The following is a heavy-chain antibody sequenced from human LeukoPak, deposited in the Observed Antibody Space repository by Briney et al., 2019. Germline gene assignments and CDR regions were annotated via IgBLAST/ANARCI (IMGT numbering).Heavy chain of an antibody. D-gene: IGHD2/OR15-2a*01. V-gene: IGHV4-30-2*01. CDR1: GGSISSGGYY. CDR2: IYHSGST. J-gene: IGHJ6*03. Sequence: SETLSLTCTVSGGSISSGGYYWSWLRQPPGKGLEWIGYIYHSGSTYYNPSLKSRVTISVDRSKNQFSLKLSSVTAADTAVYYCAREIDPYYMDVWGKGTTVTVSS. CDR3: AREIDPYYMDV.